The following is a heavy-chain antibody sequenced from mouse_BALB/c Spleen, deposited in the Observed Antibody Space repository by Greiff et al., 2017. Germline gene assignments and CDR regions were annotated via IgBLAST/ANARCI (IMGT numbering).Heavy chain of an antibody. CDR3: ARVLYGN. V-gene: IGHV5-9-4*01. J-gene: IGHJ3*01. Sequence: EVQLQESGGGLVKPGGSLKLSCAASGFTFSSYAMSWVRQSPEKRLEWVAEISSGGSYTYYPDTVTGRFTISRDNAKNTLYLEMSSLRSEDTAMYYCARVLYGNWGQGTLVTVSA. CDR2: ISSGGSYT. CDR1: GFTFSSYA. D-gene: IGHD2-1*01.